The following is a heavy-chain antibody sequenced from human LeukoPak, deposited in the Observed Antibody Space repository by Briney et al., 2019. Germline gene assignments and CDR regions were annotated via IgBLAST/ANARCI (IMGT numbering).Heavy chain of an antibody. Sequence: PGGSLRLSCAASGFTFSSYGMHWVRQAPGKGLEWVAFIRYDGSNKYYADSVKGRFTISRDNSKNTLYLQMNSLRAEDTAVYYCAKSGVQGYYDSSGYYYDYWGQGTLVTVSS. J-gene: IGHJ4*02. CDR2: IRYDGSNK. V-gene: IGHV3-30*02. CDR1: GFTFSSYG. D-gene: IGHD3-22*01. CDR3: AKSGVQGYYDSSGYYYDY.